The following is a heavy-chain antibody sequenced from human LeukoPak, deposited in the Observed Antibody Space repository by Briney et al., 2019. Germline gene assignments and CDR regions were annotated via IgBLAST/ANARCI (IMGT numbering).Heavy chain of an antibody. J-gene: IGHJ3*02. CDR1: GFTFNTYN. D-gene: IGHD2-15*01. CDR3: ARVYCVVAATPSGAFDI. CDR2: ISSSSSSYI. V-gene: IGHV3-21*01. Sequence: PGGSLRLSCAASGFTFNTYNMNWVRQAPGKGLEWVSSISSSSSSYIYYADSVKGRFTISRDNAKNSLYLQMNSLRAEDTAVYYCARVYCVVAATPSGAFDIWGQGTMVTVSS.